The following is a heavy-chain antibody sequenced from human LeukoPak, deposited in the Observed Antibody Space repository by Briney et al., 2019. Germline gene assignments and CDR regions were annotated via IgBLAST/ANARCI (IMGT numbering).Heavy chain of an antibody. CDR2: VSCFNGDT. J-gene: IGHJ4*02. V-gene: IGHV1-18*01. CDR1: GYTFNHHG. Sequence: VQFSCKSSGYTFNHHGSSWVRRAPGQGLEWMGWVSCFNGDTHSASLLQRKQPVTRDTSTTTAYMELRSLRSDDTALYYCARDPTNTSGRYAYFDFWGQGTIDPVSS. D-gene: IGHD6-19*01. CDR3: ARDPTNTSGRYAYFDF.